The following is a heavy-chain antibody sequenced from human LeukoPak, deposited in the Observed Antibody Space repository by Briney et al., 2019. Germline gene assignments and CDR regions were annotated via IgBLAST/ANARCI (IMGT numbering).Heavy chain of an antibody. V-gene: IGHV3-21*01. CDR1: AFTFSSYS. CDR2: ISSSGSYI. Sequence: GGSLRLSCAASAFTFSSYSMNWVRQAPGKGLEWVSSISSSGSYIYYADSVKGRFTISRDNAKNSLYLQMNSLRAEDTAVYYCARARVGATTPDDAFDIWGQGTVATVSS. CDR3: ARARVGATTPDDAFDI. J-gene: IGHJ3*02. D-gene: IGHD1-26*01.